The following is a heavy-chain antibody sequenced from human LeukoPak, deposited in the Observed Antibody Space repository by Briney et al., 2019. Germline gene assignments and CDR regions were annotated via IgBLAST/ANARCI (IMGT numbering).Heavy chain of an antibody. V-gene: IGHV4-39*07. J-gene: IGHJ3*02. Sequence: PSETLSLTCTVSGGSISSSSYYWGWIRQPPGKGLEWIGSIYYSGSTYYNPSLKSRVTISVDTSKNQFSLKLSSVTAADTAVYYCARDLGSVAGTGGLDAFDIWGQGTMVTVSS. CDR3: ARDLGSVAGTGGLDAFDI. CDR2: IYYSGST. CDR1: GGSISSSSYY. D-gene: IGHD6-19*01.